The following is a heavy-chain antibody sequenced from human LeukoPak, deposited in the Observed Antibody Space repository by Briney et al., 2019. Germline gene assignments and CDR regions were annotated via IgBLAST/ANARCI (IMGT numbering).Heavy chain of an antibody. J-gene: IGHJ4*02. D-gene: IGHD1-14*01. CDR1: GYTFTSYG. CDR2: ISAYNGNT. CDR3: ARVVRGNRRSFFDY. V-gene: IGHV1-18*01. Sequence: ASVKVSCKASGYTFTSYGISWVRQAPGQGLEWMGWISAYNGNTNYAQKFQGRVTMTRDMSTSTVYMELSSLRSEDTAVYYCARVVRGNRRSFFDYWGQGTLVTVSS.